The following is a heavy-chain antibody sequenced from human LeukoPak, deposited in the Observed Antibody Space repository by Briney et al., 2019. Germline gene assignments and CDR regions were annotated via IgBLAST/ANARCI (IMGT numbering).Heavy chain of an antibody. CDR1: GSSFADYD. Sequence: GSLRLSCAASGSSFADYDMSWVRQAPGKGLEWISGINGNGRSTGYADSVKGRFTISRDNSKNTLYLQMNSLRAEDTAVYYCAKHQVRSHDYWGQGTLVTVSS. CDR3: AKHQVRSHDY. V-gene: IGHV3-20*04. CDR2: INGNGRST. J-gene: IGHJ4*02.